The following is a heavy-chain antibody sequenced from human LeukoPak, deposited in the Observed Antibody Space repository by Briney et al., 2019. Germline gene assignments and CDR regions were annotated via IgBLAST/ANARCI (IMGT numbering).Heavy chain of an antibody. V-gene: IGHV4-38-2*01. D-gene: IGHD1-26*01. CDR1: GYSNSSGYY. J-gene: IGHJ4*02. CDR2: VSHSGTP. CDR3: ASLNGRVFDY. Sequence: SETLSLTCGVSGYSNSSGYYWGWIRQPPGKGLEWTGSVSHSGTPYYNPSLKSRLTISVDTSENQFSLKLTSVTAADTAVYYCASLNGRVFDYWGQGTLVTVSS.